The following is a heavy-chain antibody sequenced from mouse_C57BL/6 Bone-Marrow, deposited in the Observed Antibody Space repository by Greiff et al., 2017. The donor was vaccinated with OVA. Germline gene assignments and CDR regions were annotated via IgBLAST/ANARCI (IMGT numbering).Heavy chain of an antibody. CDR2: IDPSDSYT. J-gene: IGHJ1*03. CDR3: ARETTGVNWYFDV. V-gene: IGHV1-69*01. CDR1: GYTFTSYW. D-gene: IGHD1-1*01. Sequence: QVQLQQPGAELVMPGASVKLSCKASGYTFTSYWMHWVKQRPGQGLEWIGEIDPSDSYTNYNQKFKGKSTLTVDKSSSTAYMQLSSLTSEDSAVYYCARETTGVNWYFDVWGTGTTVTVSS.